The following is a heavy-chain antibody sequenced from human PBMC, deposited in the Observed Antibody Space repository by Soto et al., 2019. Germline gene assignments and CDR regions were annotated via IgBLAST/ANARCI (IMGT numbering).Heavy chain of an antibody. J-gene: IGHJ4*02. CDR2: IYYSGST. Sequence: SETLSLTCTVSGGSISSYYWSWIRQPPGKGLEWIGYIYYSGSTNYNPSLKSRVTISVDTSKNQFSLKLSSVTAADTAVYYCASQYYYDSSGSQTFDYWGQGTQVTV. CDR1: GGSISSYY. V-gene: IGHV4-59*08. D-gene: IGHD3-22*01. CDR3: ASQYYYDSSGSQTFDY.